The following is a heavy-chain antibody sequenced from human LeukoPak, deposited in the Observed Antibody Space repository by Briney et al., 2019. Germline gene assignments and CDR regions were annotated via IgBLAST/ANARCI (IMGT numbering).Heavy chain of an antibody. CDR2: IYSAGYT. D-gene: IGHD1-26*01. V-gene: IGHV3-66*01. CDR3: ARGGGKYPFDN. CDR1: GFSVSINY. J-gene: IGHJ4*02. Sequence: TGGSLRLSCAASGFSVSINYMTWVRQAPGKGLEWVSVIYSAGYTYYADSVKGRFTISRDNSENTVYLQMNSLKIEDTAVYYCARGGGKYPFDNWGQGTLVTVSS.